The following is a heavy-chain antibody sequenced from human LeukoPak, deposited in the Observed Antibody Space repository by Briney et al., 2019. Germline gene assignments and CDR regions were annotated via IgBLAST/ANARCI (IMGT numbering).Heavy chain of an antibody. CDR3: ARGRHIYCSSTSCLGALVDY. Sequence: SETLSLTCTVSGGSISSGGYYWSWIRQPPGKGLEWIGYIYHSGSTYYNPSLKSRVTISVDRSKNQFSLKLSSVTAADTAVYYCARGRHIYCSSTSCLGALVDYWGQGTLVTVSS. D-gene: IGHD2-2*01. V-gene: IGHV4-30-2*01. CDR1: GGSISSGGYY. J-gene: IGHJ4*02. CDR2: IYHSGST.